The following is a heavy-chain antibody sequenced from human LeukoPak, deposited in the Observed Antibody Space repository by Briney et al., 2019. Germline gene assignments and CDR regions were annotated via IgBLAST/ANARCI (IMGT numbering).Heavy chain of an antibody. V-gene: IGHV1-2*02. CDR2: INPNSGGT. D-gene: IGHD6-13*01. CDR3: ARAQVSSAGGNWFDP. Sequence: ASVKVSCKASGYTFTGYYMHWVRQAPGQGLEWMGWINPNSGGTNYAQKFQGRVTMTRDTSISTAYMELSRLRSDDTAVYYCARAQVSSAGGNWFDPWGQGTLVTVSS. CDR1: GYTFTGYY. J-gene: IGHJ5*02.